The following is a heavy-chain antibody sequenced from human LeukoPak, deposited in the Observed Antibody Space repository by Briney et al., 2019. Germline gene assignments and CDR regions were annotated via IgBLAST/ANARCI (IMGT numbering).Heavy chain of an antibody. CDR3: ASQAYDSSGYYYLDY. Sequence: GESLKISCKGSGYSFTSYWIGWVRQMPGKVLEWMGIIYPGDSDTRYSPSFQGQVTISAGKSISTAYLQWSSLKASDTAMYYCASQAYDSSGYYYLDYWGQGTLVTVSS. V-gene: IGHV5-51*01. J-gene: IGHJ4*02. CDR1: GYSFTSYW. CDR2: IYPGDSDT. D-gene: IGHD3-22*01.